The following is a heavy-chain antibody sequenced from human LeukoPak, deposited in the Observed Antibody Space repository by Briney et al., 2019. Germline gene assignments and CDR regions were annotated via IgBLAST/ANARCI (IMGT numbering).Heavy chain of an antibody. CDR1: GFTFTSYA. CDR2: FSGASTT. V-gene: IGHV3-23*01. J-gene: IGHJ4*02. CDR3: AKLKQWQPQRYFFEY. Sequence: PGGSLRLSCAVSGFTFTSYAMSWVRQAPGKGLEWVSTFSGASTTSYADAVKGRVTISRDNSKNILYLQLNSLRAEDTAVYYCAKLKQWQPQRYFFEYWGQGALVTVAS. D-gene: IGHD6-19*01.